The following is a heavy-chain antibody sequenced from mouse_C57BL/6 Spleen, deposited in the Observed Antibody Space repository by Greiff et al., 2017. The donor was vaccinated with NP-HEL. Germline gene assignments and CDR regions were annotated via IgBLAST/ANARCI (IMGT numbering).Heavy chain of an antibody. D-gene: IGHD3-3*01. V-gene: IGHV1-80*01. CDR3: ARGGGDGDAMDY. J-gene: IGHJ4*01. Sequence: QVQLQQSGAELVKPGASVKISCKASGYAFSSYWMNWVKQRPGKGLEWIGQIYPGDGDTNYNGKFKGKATLTADKSSSTALMQLSSLTSEDLAVYFGARGGGDGDAMDYWGQGTSVTVSS. CDR1: GYAFSSYW. CDR2: IYPGDGDT.